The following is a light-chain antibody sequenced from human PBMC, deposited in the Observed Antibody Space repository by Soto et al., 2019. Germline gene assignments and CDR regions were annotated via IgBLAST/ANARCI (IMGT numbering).Light chain of an antibody. CDR1: QSIYSS. Sequence: DIQMTQSPSSLSASVGDRVTITCRASQSIYSSLNWYHQKPGKAPKLLIYAASNLQSGVPSRFSGSGSGIDFTLSISSLQPEDFATYYCQQSYSAPYTFCQGTKLEI. J-gene: IGKJ2*01. CDR2: AAS. V-gene: IGKV1-39*01. CDR3: QQSYSAPYT.